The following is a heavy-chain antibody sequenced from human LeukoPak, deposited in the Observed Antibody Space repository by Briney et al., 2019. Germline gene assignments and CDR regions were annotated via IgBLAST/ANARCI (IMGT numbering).Heavy chain of an antibody. Sequence: RASETLSLTCAVYGGSFSGYYWSWIRQPPGKGLEWIGEINHSGSTNYNPSLKSRVTISVDTSKNQFSLKLSSVTAADTAVYYCARGVTMIPLGYWGQGTLVTVSS. CDR1: GGSFSGYY. D-gene: IGHD3-22*01. CDR2: INHSGST. J-gene: IGHJ4*02. V-gene: IGHV4-34*01. CDR3: ARGVTMIPLGY.